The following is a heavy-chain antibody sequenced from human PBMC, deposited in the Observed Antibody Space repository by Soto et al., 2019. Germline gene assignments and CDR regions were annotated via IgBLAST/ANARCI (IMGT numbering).Heavy chain of an antibody. CDR2: IIPIFGTA. Sequence: GAPVKVSCKASGYTFRSYGISWVRQAPGQGLEWMGGIIPIFGTANYAQKFQGRVTITADESTSTAYMELSSLRSEDTAVYYCARGRRTGTTPVFDYWGQGTLVTVSS. D-gene: IGHD1-7*01. J-gene: IGHJ4*02. V-gene: IGHV1-69*13. CDR3: ARGRRTGTTPVFDY. CDR1: GYTFRSYG.